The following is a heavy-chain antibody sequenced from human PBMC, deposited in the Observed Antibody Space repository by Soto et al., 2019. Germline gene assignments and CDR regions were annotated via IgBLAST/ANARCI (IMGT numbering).Heavy chain of an antibody. CDR1: GYTFTNHY. Sequence: GASVKVSCKASGYTFTNHYLHWVRQAPGQGLEWMGTINPSGGSTNYAQKFPGRVTLTRDTSTSTVYMELSSLGSEDTAAYYCARPNGRNWYYLDYWGRGSLVTVSS. CDR2: INPSGGST. J-gene: IGHJ4*02. CDR3: ARPNGRNWYYLDY. D-gene: IGHD6-13*01. V-gene: IGHV1-46*03.